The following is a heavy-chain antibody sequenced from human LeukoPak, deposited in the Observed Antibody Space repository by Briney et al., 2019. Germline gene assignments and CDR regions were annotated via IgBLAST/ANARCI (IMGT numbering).Heavy chain of an antibody. D-gene: IGHD3-9*01. V-gene: IGHV1-2*02. CDR1: GYTFTGYY. CDR3: ARSRYFDWLLYVDY. CDR2: INPNSGGT. Sequence: GASVKASCKASGYTFTGYYMHWVRQAPGQGLEWMGWINPNSGGTNYAQKFQGRVTMTRDTSISTAYMELSRLRSDDTAVYYCARSRYFDWLLYVDYWGQGTLVTVSS. J-gene: IGHJ4*02.